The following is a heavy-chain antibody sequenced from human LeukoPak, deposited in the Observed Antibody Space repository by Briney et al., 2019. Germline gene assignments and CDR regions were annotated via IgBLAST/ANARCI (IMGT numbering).Heavy chain of an antibody. V-gene: IGHV1-69*13. CDR3: ARDSGAFYCSSTSCYGLFDY. D-gene: IGHD2-2*01. CDR2: IIPIFGTA. J-gene: IGHJ4*02. Sequence: GASVKVSCKASGGTFSSYAISWVRQAPGQALEWMGGIIPIFGTANYAQKFQGRVTITADESTSTAYMELSSLRSEDTAVYYCARDSGAFYCSSTSCYGLFDYWGQGTLVTVSS. CDR1: GGTFSSYA.